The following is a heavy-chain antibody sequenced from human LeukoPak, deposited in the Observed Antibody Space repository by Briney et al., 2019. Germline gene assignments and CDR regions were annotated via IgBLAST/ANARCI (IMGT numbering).Heavy chain of an antibody. Sequence: ASVKVSCKASGYTFSDYYIQWVRQAPGQGLEWMGWINPNSGGTNYAQKFQGRVTMTRDTSISTAYMELSRLRSDDTAVYYCAREAIAVAGLDYWGQGTLVTVSS. V-gene: IGHV1-2*02. D-gene: IGHD6-19*01. CDR2: INPNSGGT. J-gene: IGHJ4*02. CDR1: GYTFSDYY. CDR3: AREAIAVAGLDY.